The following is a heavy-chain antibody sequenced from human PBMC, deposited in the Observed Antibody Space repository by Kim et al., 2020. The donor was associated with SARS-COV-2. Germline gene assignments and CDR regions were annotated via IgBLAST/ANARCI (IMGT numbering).Heavy chain of an antibody. V-gene: IGHV4-38-2*02. J-gene: IGHJ6*02. CDR1: GYSISSGYY. D-gene: IGHD4-4*01. CDR3: TRGLQSDYYYYGMDV. CDR2: IYQSGST. Sequence: SETLSHTCTVSGYSISSGYYWGWVRQSPGKGLEWIASIYQSGSTYYNPSLRSRVTISVDTSRNQFSLKVRSVTAADTAMYYCTRGLQSDYYYYGMDVWG.